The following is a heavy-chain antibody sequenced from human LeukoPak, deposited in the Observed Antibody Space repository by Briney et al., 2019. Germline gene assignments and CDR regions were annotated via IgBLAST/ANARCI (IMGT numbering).Heavy chain of an antibody. CDR1: GGSFSGYY. Sequence: PSETLSLTCAVYGGSFSGYYWNWIRQPPGKGLEWIGEINHSGSTNYNPSLKRRVTISVDTSKNQFSLKLSSVTAADTAVYYCARAWGVSEYFDYWGQGTLVTVSS. CDR2: INHSGST. J-gene: IGHJ4*02. V-gene: IGHV4-34*01. CDR3: ARAWGVSEYFDY. D-gene: IGHD3-10*01.